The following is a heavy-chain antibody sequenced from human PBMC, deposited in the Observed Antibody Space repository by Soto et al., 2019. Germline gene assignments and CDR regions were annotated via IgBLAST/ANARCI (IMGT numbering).Heavy chain of an antibody. CDR3: ARLPKGSLVTA. CDR2: ISSNSDKT. J-gene: IGHJ4*02. D-gene: IGHD2-21*02. CDR1: GFRFSEHS. V-gene: IGHV3-48*02. Sequence: VVLVESGGGLVSPGGSLRLSCVASGFRFSEHSMNWVRQAPGKGLQWISYISSNSDKTYYADSVKGRFTVSRDNAKNALFLQMNSMRDDDTATYYCARLPKGSLVTAWGQGARVTVSS.